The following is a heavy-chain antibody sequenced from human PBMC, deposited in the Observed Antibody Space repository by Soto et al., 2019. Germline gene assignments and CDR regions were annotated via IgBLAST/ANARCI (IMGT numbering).Heavy chain of an antibody. CDR1: GFTFSSYD. Sequence: EVQLVESGGGLLQPGGSLRLSCAASGFTFSSYDMIWVRQAPGKGLEWVSDISSRSATIYYADSVKGRFTISRDNAKNSLYLQMNSLRAEDTAVYYCARHSSGWFDYWGQGTLVTVSS. V-gene: IGHV3-48*01. J-gene: IGHJ4*02. CDR2: ISSRSATI. CDR3: ARHSSGWFDY. D-gene: IGHD6-19*01.